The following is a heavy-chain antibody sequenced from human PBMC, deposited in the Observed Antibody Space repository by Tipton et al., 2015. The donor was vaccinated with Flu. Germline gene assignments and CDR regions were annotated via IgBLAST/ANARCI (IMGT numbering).Heavy chain of an antibody. J-gene: IGHJ4*02. CDR3: ARVLVDTNGYSYKFDY. D-gene: IGHD3-22*01. V-gene: IGHV3-7*01. CDR1: GFTFSSYW. Sequence: SLRLSCAASGFTFSSYWMSWVRQAPGKGLEWVANIIQGGSDKYYVDSVKGRFTISRDNAKNSLYLQMDSLRAEDTAVYYCARVLVDTNGYSYKFDYWGQGTLVTVSS. CDR2: IIQGGSDK.